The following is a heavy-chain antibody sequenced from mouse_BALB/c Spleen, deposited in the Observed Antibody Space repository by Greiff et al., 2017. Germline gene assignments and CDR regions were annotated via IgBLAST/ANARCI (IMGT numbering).Heavy chain of an antibody. J-gene: IGHJ2*01. D-gene: IGHD2-1*01. CDR2: IDPENGNT. Sequence: VQLQQSGAELVRPGALVKLSCKASGFNITDYYMHWVKQRPEQGLEWIGWIDPENGNTKYDPKFQGKASITADTSSNTAYLQLSSLTSEDTAVYYCARGNTDCFDYWGQGTTVTVSA. V-gene: IGHV14-1*02. CDR1: GFNITDYY. CDR3: ARGNTDCFDY.